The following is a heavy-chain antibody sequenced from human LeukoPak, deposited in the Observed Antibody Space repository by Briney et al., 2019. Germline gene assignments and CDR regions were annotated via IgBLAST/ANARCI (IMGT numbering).Heavy chain of an antibody. D-gene: IGHD1-7*01. CDR2: ITNDGSST. Sequence: GGSLRLSCAASGFTFSSYWMHWVRQAPGKGLVWVSRITNDGSSTGDADSVKGRFTISRDNAKNTLYLQMNSLRVEDTAVYYCARDLGDGTPFDYWGQGTLVTVSS. V-gene: IGHV3-74*01. CDR3: ARDLGDGTPFDY. J-gene: IGHJ4*02. CDR1: GFTFSSYW.